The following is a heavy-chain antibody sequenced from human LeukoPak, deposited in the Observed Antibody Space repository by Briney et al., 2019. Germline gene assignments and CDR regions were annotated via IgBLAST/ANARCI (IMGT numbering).Heavy chain of an antibody. V-gene: IGHV3-30*02. D-gene: IGHD3-22*01. J-gene: IGHJ4*02. Sequence: GGSLRLSCAASGFTFSSYGMHWVRQAPGKGLEWVAFIRYDGSNKYYADSVKGRFTISRDNSKNTLYLQMNSLRAEDTAVYYCAKDLALPYYYDSSGYYFDYWGQGTLVTVSS. CDR3: AKDLALPYYYDSSGYYFDY. CDR1: GFTFSSYG. CDR2: IRYDGSNK.